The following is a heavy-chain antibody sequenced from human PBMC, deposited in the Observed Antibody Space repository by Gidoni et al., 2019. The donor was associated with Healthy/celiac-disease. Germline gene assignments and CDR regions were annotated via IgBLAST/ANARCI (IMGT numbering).Heavy chain of an antibody. J-gene: IGHJ4*02. CDR2: INPNSGGT. CDR3: AAKHIAVAGPFDY. D-gene: IGHD6-19*01. Sequence: QVQLVQSGAEVTKPGASVKVSCKASGYTFTGYYMNWVRQAPGQGLEWMGWINPNSGGTNYAQKFQGRVTMTRDTSISTAYMELSRLRSDDTAVYYCAAKHIAVAGPFDYWGQGTLVTVSS. V-gene: IGHV1-2*02. CDR1: GYTFTGYY.